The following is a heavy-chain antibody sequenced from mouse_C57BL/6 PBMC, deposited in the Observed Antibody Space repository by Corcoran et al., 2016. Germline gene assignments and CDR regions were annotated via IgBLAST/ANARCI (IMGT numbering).Heavy chain of an antibody. CDR3: ARPYYASYYAMDY. Sequence: EVKLLQSGGGLVQPGGSLKISCAASGIDFSRYWMSWVRRAPGKGLEWIGEINPDSSTINYAPALKDKFIISRDNAKNTLYLQMSKVRSEDTALYYCARPYYASYYAMDYWGQGTSVTVSS. CDR1: GIDFSRYW. D-gene: IGHD1-1*01. V-gene: IGHV4-1*01. CDR2: INPDSSTI. J-gene: IGHJ4*01.